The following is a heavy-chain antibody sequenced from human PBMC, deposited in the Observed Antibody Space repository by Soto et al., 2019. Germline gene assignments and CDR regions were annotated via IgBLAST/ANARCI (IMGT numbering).Heavy chain of an antibody. Sequence: SQTLSLTCAISGDSVSSSSAAWNWIRQSPSRGLEWLGRTYYRTKWYYDYALSVKSRITINPDTSSNQVSLRLKFVTPEDTAVYYWARGRAAAGSFDYWGQGSLVTVSS. CDR1: GDSVSSSSAA. CDR2: TYYRTKWYY. D-gene: IGHD6-13*01. J-gene: IGHJ4*02. CDR3: ARGRAAAGSFDY. V-gene: IGHV6-1*01.